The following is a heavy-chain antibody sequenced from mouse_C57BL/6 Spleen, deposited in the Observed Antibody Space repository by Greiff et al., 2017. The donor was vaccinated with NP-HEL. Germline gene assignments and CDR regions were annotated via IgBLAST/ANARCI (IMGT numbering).Heavy chain of an antibody. Sequence: DVQLVESEGGLVQPGSSMKLSCTASGFTFSDYYMAWVRQVPEKGLEWVANINYDGSSTYYLDSLKSRFIISRDNAKNILYLQMSSLKSEDTATYYCARGDWDNYFDYWGQGTTLTVSS. CDR1: GFTFSDYY. CDR2: INYDGSST. D-gene: IGHD4-1*01. CDR3: ARGDWDNYFDY. V-gene: IGHV5-16*01. J-gene: IGHJ2*01.